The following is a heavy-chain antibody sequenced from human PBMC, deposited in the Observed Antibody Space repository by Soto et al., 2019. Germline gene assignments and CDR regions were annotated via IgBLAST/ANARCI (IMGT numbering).Heavy chain of an antibody. CDR1: GGTFSSSA. Sequence: QVQLVQSGAEMREPGSSVKVSCKSSGGTFSSSAINWLRQAPGQGPEWMGGIIPTFGKANYIEKFRGRVTITADKSPSTAYMEVSSLTSEDTAMYFCARSETAGHRGFDIWGQGTMVTVSS. CDR3: ARSETAGHRGFDI. D-gene: IGHD6-19*01. CDR2: IIPTFGKA. V-gene: IGHV1-69*06. J-gene: IGHJ3*02.